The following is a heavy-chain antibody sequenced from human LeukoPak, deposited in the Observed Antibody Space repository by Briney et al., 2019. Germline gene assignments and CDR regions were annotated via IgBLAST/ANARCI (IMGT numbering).Heavy chain of an antibody. CDR1: GYTFTSYG. J-gene: IGHJ4*02. D-gene: IGHD3-10*01. CDR2: ISAYNGNT. V-gene: IGHV1-18*01. CDR3: ARPFYGSGSYTGVDY. Sequence: ASVKVSCKASGYTFTSYGISWVRQAPGQGLEWMGWISAYNGNTNYAQKLQGRVTMTTDTSTSTAYMELRSLRSDDTAVYYCARPFYGSGSYTGVDYWGQGTLVTVSS.